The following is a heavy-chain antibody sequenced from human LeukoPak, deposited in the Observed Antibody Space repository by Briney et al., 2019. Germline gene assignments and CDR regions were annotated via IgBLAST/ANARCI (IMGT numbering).Heavy chain of an antibody. CDR3: ARDQPYFDS. V-gene: IGHV4-38-2*02. Sequence: SETLSLTCAVSGYSISSGYYWGWIRQPPGKGLEWVGSVYHTGNTYYNPSLKSRVTISVDTSKNQFSLKLSSVTAADTALYCCARDQPYFDSWGQGALVTVSS. J-gene: IGHJ4*02. CDR1: GYSISSGYY. CDR2: VYHTGNT.